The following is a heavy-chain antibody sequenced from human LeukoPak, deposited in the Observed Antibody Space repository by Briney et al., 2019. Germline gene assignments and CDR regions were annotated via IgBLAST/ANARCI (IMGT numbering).Heavy chain of an antibody. CDR2: ISSSSYI. D-gene: IGHD3-22*01. V-gene: IGHV3-21*01. CDR1: GFTFSSYS. Sequence: GGSLRLSCAASGFTFSSYSMNWVRQAPGKGLEWVSSISSSSYIYYADSVKGRFTISRDNAKNSLYLQMNSLRAEDTAVYYCARLYYYDSSGRTFQHWGQGTLVTVSS. J-gene: IGHJ1*01. CDR3: ARLYYYDSSGRTFQH.